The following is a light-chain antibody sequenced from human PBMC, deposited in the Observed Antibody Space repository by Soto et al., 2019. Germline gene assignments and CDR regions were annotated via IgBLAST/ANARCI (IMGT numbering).Light chain of an antibody. Sequence: EIVLTQSPVTVSLCPGERATLSCRASQSVSSYLAWYQLKPGQAPRLLIYDASNRATGIPARFSGSGSGTDFTLTISSLEPEDFAVYYCQQRTNWPWTFGQGTKVDIK. V-gene: IGKV3-11*01. J-gene: IGKJ1*01. CDR3: QQRTNWPWT. CDR2: DAS. CDR1: QSVSSY.